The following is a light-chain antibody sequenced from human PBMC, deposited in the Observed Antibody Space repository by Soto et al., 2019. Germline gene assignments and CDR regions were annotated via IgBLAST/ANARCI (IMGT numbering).Light chain of an antibody. CDR1: SSDVGGYTY. Sequence: QSALTQPRSVSGSPGQSVSISCTGTSSDVGGYTYVSWYQQHPGKAPKAMIYDASKRPSGVPDRFSGSKSGNTASLTISGLQSEDEADYYCCSYAGRYTYVFGTGTKVTVL. J-gene: IGLJ1*01. CDR2: DAS. V-gene: IGLV2-11*01. CDR3: CSYAGRYTYV.